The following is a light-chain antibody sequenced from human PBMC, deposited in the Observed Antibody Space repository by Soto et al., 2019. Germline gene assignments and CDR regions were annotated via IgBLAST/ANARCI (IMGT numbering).Light chain of an antibody. V-gene: IGKV2-30*02. J-gene: IGKJ1*01. Sequence: DVVMTQSPLFLPVTLGQPASISCRSSQSLIHSDGNTYLSWFQQRPGQSPRRLIYEVSDRDSGVPDRFTGSGSGTDVTLKISRVEAEDVGVYYCLQGTHWPWTFGQGTEVEIK. CDR3: LQGTHWPWT. CDR2: EVS. CDR1: QSLIHSDGNTY.